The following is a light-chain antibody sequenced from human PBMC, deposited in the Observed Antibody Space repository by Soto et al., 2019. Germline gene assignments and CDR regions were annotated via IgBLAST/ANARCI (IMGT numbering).Light chain of an antibody. V-gene: IGKV1-33*01. CDR2: DAS. J-gene: IGKJ4*01. CDR3: PQSHKLPLT. Sequence: IEMTQYPPSLPASVGDRVTITCQATHDISKFLNWYQHKPGRAPKLLIYDASILQTGVPSRFSGTRSGTHFTFTISSLQPEDSATYYCPQSHKLPLTSAGGTKVDIK. CDR1: HDISKF.